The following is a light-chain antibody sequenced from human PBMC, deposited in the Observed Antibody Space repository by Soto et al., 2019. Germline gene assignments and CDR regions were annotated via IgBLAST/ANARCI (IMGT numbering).Light chain of an antibody. J-gene: IGLJ1*01. Sequence: QSALTQPRSVSGSPGQSVTISCTGTRSDVGGYNYVSWYQQHPGKAPKLILYDVSKRPSGVPDRFSGSKSGNTASLTISGLQAEDEADYYCCSYAGSYTHVFGTGTKLTVL. CDR3: CSYAGSYTHV. CDR1: RSDVGGYNY. CDR2: DVS. V-gene: IGLV2-11*02.